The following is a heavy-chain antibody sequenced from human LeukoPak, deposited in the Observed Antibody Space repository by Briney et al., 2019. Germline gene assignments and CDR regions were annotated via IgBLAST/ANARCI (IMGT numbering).Heavy chain of an antibody. J-gene: IGHJ4*02. D-gene: IGHD2-15*01. V-gene: IGHV3-30*04. CDR2: ISNDVRNT. CDR1: EFTFSSYP. CDR3: AKAPGYCSGGSCSPFDY. Sequence: GGSLRLSCVASEFTFSSYPMHWVRQAPGKGLEWVAVISNDVRNTFYADSVRGRFTISRDNSKNTLCLQMNSLRAEDTAVYYCAKAPGYCSGGSCSPFDYWGQGTLVTVSS.